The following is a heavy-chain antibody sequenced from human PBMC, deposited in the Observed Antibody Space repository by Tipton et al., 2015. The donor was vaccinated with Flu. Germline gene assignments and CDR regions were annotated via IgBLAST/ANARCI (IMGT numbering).Heavy chain of an antibody. D-gene: IGHD6-19*01. CDR1: GASISSGYSY. CDR3: AREGYSRGWYDYYGMDV. V-gene: IGHV4-61*02. CDR2: IFTTGST. J-gene: IGHJ6*02. Sequence: LRLSCTVSGASISSGYSYWSWVRQPAGKGLEWIGRIFTTGSTNYNPSLKSRVSISVDTSKNQFSLKLSSVTAADTAVHYCAREGYSRGWYDYYGMDVWGQGTTVTVSS.